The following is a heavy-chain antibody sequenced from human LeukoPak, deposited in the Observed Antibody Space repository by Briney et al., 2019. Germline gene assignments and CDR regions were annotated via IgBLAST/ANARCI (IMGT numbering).Heavy chain of an antibody. Sequence: PGGSLRLSCVGSGFIFRSYDMRWVRQAPGKGLEWVSSISRAGDRTYYEDSVKGRFTFSRDNSRNTMYLQMNSLRAEDTAVYYCARGESFAFDVWGQGTVVTVSS. CDR3: ARGESFAFDV. V-gene: IGHV3-23*01. CDR2: ISRAGDRT. CDR1: GFIFRSYD. J-gene: IGHJ3*01.